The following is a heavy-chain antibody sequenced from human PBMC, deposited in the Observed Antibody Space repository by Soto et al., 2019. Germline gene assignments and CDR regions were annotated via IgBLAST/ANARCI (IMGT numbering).Heavy chain of an antibody. CDR1: GFTFSDYW. CDR2: IKQDGSEK. D-gene: IGHD6-19*01. Sequence: GGSLRLSCAASGFTFSDYWMSWVRQAPGKGLEWVANIKQDGSEKYYVDSVRGRFTISRDNAKNSLYLQMNSTKAEDTAVYYCAKGGWYEDHWGQGTLVTVSS. V-gene: IGHV3-7*03. J-gene: IGHJ4*02. CDR3: AKGGWYEDH.